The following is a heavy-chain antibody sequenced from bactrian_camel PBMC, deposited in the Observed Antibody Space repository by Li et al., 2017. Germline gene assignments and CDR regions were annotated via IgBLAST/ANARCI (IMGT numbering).Heavy chain of an antibody. V-gene: IGHV3S66*01. CDR2: IKPHYGSS. Sequence: DVQLVESGGGSVQAGETLRLSCTASGSISADADMGWFRQVPGEEREGVAAIKPHYGSSWYIDYVAGRLTVSRNNADNTTYLQMDSLKPEDTARTSVRTVLQGIASPPVAIRTGARGPRSPSP. J-gene: IGHJ4*01. CDR1: GSISADAD. CDR3: RTVLQGIASPPVAIRT. D-gene: IGHD6*01.